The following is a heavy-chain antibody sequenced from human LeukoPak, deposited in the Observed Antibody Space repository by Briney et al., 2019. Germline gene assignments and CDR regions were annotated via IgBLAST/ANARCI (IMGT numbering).Heavy chain of an antibody. J-gene: IGHJ4*02. Sequence: PSETLPLTRAVYGGSFSGYYWSWIRQPPGKGLEWIGEINHSGSTNYNPSLKSRVTISVDTSKNQFSLKLSSVTAADTAVYYCARGEYSSSSVNYWGQGTLVTVSS. D-gene: IGHD6-6*01. CDR2: INHSGST. CDR3: ARGEYSSSSVNY. V-gene: IGHV4-34*01. CDR1: GGSFSGYY.